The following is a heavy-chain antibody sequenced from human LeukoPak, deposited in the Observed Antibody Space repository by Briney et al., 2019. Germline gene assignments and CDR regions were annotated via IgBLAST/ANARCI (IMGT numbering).Heavy chain of an antibody. CDR3: ARAAAGSRYFDY. V-gene: IGHV3-53*01. J-gene: IGHJ4*02. D-gene: IGHD6-13*01. Sequence: GGSLRLSCAASGFTVSSNYMSWVRQAPGKGLEWVSVIYSGSSTYYADSVKGRFTISRDNSKNTLYLQMNSLRAEDTAVYYCARAAAGSRYFDYWGQGTLVTVSS. CDR1: GFTVSSNY. CDR2: IYSGSST.